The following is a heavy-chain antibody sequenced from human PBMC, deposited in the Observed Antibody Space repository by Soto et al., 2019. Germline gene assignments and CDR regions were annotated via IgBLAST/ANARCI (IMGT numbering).Heavy chain of an antibody. D-gene: IGHD1-7*01. J-gene: IGHJ4*02. V-gene: IGHV3-21*01. Sequence: EVQLVESGGGLVKPGGSLRLSCAASGFTFSSYSMNWVRQAPGKGLEWVSSISSSSSYIYYADSVKGRYTISRDNAKNSLYLQMNSLRAEDTAVYYCARAEETSPFKITGTTLFDYWGQGTLVTVSS. CDR1: GFTFSSYS. CDR2: ISSSSSYI. CDR3: ARAEETSPFKITGTTLFDY.